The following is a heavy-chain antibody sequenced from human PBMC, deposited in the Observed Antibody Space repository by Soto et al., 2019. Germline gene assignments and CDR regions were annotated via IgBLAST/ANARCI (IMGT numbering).Heavy chain of an antibody. CDR3: AHGSGWLSDY. J-gene: IGHJ4*02. Sequence: QITLRESGPTLVKPTQTLTLTCNFSGFSLSSPAVGVNWIRQPPGKAPEWLALIYWDDDKRYNPSLKSRLTITKDTSKNQVVLTMTNMDPVDTATYYCAHGSGWLSDYWGQGTLV. V-gene: IGHV2-5*02. D-gene: IGHD6-13*01. CDR1: GFSLSSPAVG. CDR2: IYWDDDK.